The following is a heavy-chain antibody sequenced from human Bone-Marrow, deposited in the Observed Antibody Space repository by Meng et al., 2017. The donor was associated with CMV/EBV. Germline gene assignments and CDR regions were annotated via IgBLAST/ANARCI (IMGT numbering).Heavy chain of an antibody. V-gene: IGHV3-30*04. CDR3: AIHCSSTSCNYYYYGMDV. J-gene: IGHJ6*02. D-gene: IGHD2-2*01. CDR1: GFTFSSYA. CDR2: ISYDGIYK. Sequence: GESLKISCAASGFTFSSYAMHWVRQAPGKGLEWVAVISYDGIYKYYADSVKGRFTISRDNSKNTVYLQMNSLRAEDTAVYYCAIHCSSTSCNYYYYGMDVWGQGTTVTVSS.